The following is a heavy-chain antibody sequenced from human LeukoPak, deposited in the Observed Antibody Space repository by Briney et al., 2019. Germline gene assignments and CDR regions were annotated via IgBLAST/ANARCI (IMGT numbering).Heavy chain of an antibody. V-gene: IGHV3-30*04. D-gene: IGHD2-2*02. CDR2: ISYDDGSNK. Sequence: GRSLRLSCAASGFTFSSYAMHWVRQAPGKGLEWVAVISYDDGSNKYYADSVKGRFTISRDNSKNTLYLQMNSLRTEDTAVYYCARESGGNTPYYFDCWGQGTLVTVSS. J-gene: IGHJ4*02. CDR1: GFTFSSYA. CDR3: ARESGGNTPYYFDC.